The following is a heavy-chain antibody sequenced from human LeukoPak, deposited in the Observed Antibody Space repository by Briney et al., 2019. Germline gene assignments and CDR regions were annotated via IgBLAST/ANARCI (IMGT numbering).Heavy chain of an antibody. CDR2: IYSGGNT. J-gene: IGHJ4*02. V-gene: IGHV3-66*01. D-gene: IGHD3-16*01. Sequence: GGSLRLSCAASGISVSNNYMNGVRQAPGKGLEWVSVIYSGGNTYYADSVKGRFIVSRDNSKDTVFLQMSSLRAEDTAVYYCARDGGFDSRRYYFDYWGQGTLVTVSS. CDR3: ARDGGFDSRRYYFDY. CDR1: GISVSNNY.